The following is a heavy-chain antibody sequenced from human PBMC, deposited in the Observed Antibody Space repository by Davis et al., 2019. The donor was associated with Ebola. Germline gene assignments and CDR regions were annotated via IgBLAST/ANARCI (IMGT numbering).Heavy chain of an antibody. Sequence: GGSLRLSCAASGFTFSGSAIYWVRQASGKGLEWVGRIRSKANSYATEYAASVKGRFTISRDDSKNTAYLQMNSLKTEDTAVYYCTRSPWAVAGYLDFWGQGALVTVSS. CDR1: GFTFSGSA. V-gene: IGHV3-73*01. CDR3: TRSPWAVAGYLDF. CDR2: IRSKANSYAT. J-gene: IGHJ4*02. D-gene: IGHD6-19*01.